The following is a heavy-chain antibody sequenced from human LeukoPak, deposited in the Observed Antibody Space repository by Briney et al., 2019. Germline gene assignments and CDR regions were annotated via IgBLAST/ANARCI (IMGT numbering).Heavy chain of an antibody. Sequence: SVKVSCKASGGTFSSYAISWVRQAPGQGLEWMGGIIPIFGTANYAQKFQGRVTITADKSTSTAYMELSSLRSEDTAVYYCARTTEPGATYYYYMDVWGKGTTVTVSS. CDR1: GGTFSSYA. D-gene: IGHD4-17*01. CDR3: ARTTEPGATYYYYMDV. CDR2: IIPIFGTA. V-gene: IGHV1-69*06. J-gene: IGHJ6*03.